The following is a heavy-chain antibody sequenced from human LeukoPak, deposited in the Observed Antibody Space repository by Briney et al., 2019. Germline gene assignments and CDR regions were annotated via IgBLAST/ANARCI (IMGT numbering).Heavy chain of an antibody. J-gene: IGHJ4*02. D-gene: IGHD7-27*01. V-gene: IGHV1-2*06. CDR3: ARDLSSTPNWEFDY. Sequence: GASVKVSCKTSGYTFIDCFIHWVRQAPGQGLEWMGRINPNSGGTGYEQKFQGRVTMTRDTSISTAYMELIRLISDDTAVYYCARDLSSTPNWEFDYWGQGTLVTVSS. CDR1: GYTFIDCF. CDR2: INPNSGGT.